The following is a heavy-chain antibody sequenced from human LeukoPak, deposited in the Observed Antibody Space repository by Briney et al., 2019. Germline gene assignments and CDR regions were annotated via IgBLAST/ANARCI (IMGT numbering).Heavy chain of an antibody. CDR3: ARGVHDSSGYYSLYWYYHMDV. V-gene: IGHV3-21*01. CDR1: GFTFSSYS. D-gene: IGHD3-22*01. J-gene: IGHJ6*03. Sequence: GGSLRLSCAASGFTFSSYSMNWVRQAPGKGLEWVSSISSSSSYIYYADSVKGRFTISRDNAKNSLYLQMNSLRAEDTAVYYCARGVHDSSGYYSLYWYYHMDVWGKGTTVTVSS. CDR2: ISSSSSYI.